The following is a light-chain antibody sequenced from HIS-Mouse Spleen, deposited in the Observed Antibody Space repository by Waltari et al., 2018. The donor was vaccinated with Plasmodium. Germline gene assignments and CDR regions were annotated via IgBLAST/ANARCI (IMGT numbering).Light chain of an antibody. J-gene: IGKJ3*01. V-gene: IGKV1-33*01. CDR1: QDISNY. Sequence: DIQMTQSPSSLSPSVGNRVPITCQASQDISNYLNWYQQKPGKAPKLLIYDASNLETGVPSRFSGSGSGTDFTFTISSLQPEDIATYYCQQYDNLPPLFTFGPGTKVDIK. CDR2: DAS. CDR3: QQYDNLPPLFT.